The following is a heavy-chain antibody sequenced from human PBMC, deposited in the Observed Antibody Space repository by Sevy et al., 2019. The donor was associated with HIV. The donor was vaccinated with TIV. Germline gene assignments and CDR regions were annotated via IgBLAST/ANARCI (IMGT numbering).Heavy chain of an antibody. CDR3: AGGGDSLTGYWGWFDP. Sequence: SETLSLTCTVSGGSISSYYWSWLRQPPGKGLEWIGYIYYSGSTNYNPSLKSRVTISVDTSTNQFSLKLSSVTVALTAVYYCAGGGDSLTGYWGWFDPWGQGTLVTVSS. V-gene: IGHV4-59*01. D-gene: IGHD3-9*01. CDR1: GGSISSYY. J-gene: IGHJ5*02. CDR2: IYYSGST.